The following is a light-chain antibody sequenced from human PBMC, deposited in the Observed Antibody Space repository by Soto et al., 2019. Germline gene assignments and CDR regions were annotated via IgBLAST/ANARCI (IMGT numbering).Light chain of an antibody. J-gene: IGLJ2*01. CDR1: SSDVGGYNY. V-gene: IGLV2-14*01. Sequence: QSALTQPASVSGAPGQSITISCTGTSSDVGGYNYVSWYQQHPGKAPKLIIYDVSNRHSGVSNRFSGAKSGNTASLTISGLQAEDKADYYCSSYSSSSALDLVFGGGIKMPVL. CDR3: SSYSSSSALDLV. CDR2: DVS.